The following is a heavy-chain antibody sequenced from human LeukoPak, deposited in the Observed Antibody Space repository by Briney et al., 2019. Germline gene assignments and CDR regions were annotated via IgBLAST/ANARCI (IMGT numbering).Heavy chain of an antibody. Sequence: PSETLSLTCIVSGDSVTNHQWSWVRQPPGKGLEWIAYIRHSGSTNYNPSLKNRVTISMDTSKNQFSLRLISVTAADTAVYYCARYPLAFDFWGQGILVTVSS. V-gene: IGHV4-59*02. D-gene: IGHD6-6*01. J-gene: IGHJ4*02. CDR1: GDSVTNHQ. CDR2: IRHSGST. CDR3: ARYPLAFDF.